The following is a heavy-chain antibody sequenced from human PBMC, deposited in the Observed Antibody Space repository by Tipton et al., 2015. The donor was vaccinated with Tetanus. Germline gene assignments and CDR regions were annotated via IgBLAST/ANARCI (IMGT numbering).Heavy chain of an antibody. Sequence: QLVQSGAEVKKPGASVKVSCKASGYTFTSYGISWVRQAPGQGLEWMGWISAYNGNTNYAQKLQGRVTMTTDTSTSTAYMEPRSLRSDDPAVYYCAREYSSSWPSHPNFDYWGQGTLVTVSS. V-gene: IGHV1-18*01. CDR3: AREYSSSWPSHPNFDY. CDR2: ISAYNGNT. CDR1: GYTFTSYG. D-gene: IGHD6-13*01. J-gene: IGHJ4*02.